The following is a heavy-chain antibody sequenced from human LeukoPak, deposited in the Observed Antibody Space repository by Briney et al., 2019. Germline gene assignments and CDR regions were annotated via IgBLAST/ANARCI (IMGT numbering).Heavy chain of an antibody. CDR3: ARGRSIAARRYGLDV. CDR1: GDSINNYY. CDR2: IYYSGNT. Sequence: PSETLSLTCTVSGDSINNYYWSWIRQPPGKGPEWIAYIYYSGNTNYNPSLRGRASISLDTSKNLCSLRLSSVTAADTAVYYCARGRSIAARRYGLDVWGQGTTVTVSS. J-gene: IGHJ6*02. D-gene: IGHD6-6*01. V-gene: IGHV4-59*12.